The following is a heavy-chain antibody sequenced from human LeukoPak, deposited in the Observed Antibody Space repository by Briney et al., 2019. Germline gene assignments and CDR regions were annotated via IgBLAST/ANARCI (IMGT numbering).Heavy chain of an antibody. V-gene: IGHV3-30*02. J-gene: IGHJ1*01. CDR3: AKDLGATSAEYFQH. CDR1: GFTFSSYG. Sequence: PGGSLRLSCAASGFTFSSYGMHWVRLAPGKGLEWVAFIRYDGSNKYYADSVKGRFTISRDNSKNTLYLQMNSLRAEDTAVYYCAKDLGATSAEYFQHWGQGTLVTVSS. CDR2: IRYDGSNK. D-gene: IGHD1-26*01.